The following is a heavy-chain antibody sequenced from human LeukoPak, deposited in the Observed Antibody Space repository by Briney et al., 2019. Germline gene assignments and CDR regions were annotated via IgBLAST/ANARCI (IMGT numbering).Heavy chain of an antibody. CDR3: ARGRGSSGWYNDY. J-gene: IGHJ4*02. CDR2: IYYSGST. Sequence: PSETLSLTCTVSGGSISSYYWSWIRQPPGKGLEWIGYIYYSGSTNYNPSLKSRVTISVDTSKNQFSLKLSSVTAADTAVYYCARGRGSSGWYNDYWGQGTLVIVSS. V-gene: IGHV4-59*01. D-gene: IGHD6-19*01. CDR1: GGSISSYY.